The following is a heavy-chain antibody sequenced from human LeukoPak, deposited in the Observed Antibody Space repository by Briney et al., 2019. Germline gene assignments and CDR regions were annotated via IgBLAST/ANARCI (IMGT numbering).Heavy chain of an antibody. D-gene: IGHD1-26*01. V-gene: IGHV3-30-3*01. CDR3: ARDGIAPLAFDI. Sequence: GGSLRLSCAASGFTFSSYAMHWVRQAPGKGLEWVAVISYDGSNKYYADSVKGRFTISRDNSKNTLYLQMNSLRAEDTAVYYCARDGIAPLAFDIWGQGTMVTVSS. CDR1: GFTFSSYA. J-gene: IGHJ3*02. CDR2: ISYDGSNK.